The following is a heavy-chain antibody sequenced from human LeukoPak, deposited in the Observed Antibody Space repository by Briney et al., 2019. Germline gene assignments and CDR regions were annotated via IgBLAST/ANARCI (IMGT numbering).Heavy chain of an antibody. V-gene: IGHV3-43*02. D-gene: IGHD1-26*01. CDR1: GFSFDDYD. Sequence: QPGGSLRLSCAASGFSFDDYDMHWVRRAPGKGLEWVSLIHRDGRTAYYADSVKGRFAISRDNSRRYLYLQMDSLRTEDPALYHCAKTRRSGTEYGDFDHGGQGTLVTVSS. J-gene: IGHJ4*02. CDR2: IHRDGRTA. CDR3: AKTRRSGTEYGDFDH.